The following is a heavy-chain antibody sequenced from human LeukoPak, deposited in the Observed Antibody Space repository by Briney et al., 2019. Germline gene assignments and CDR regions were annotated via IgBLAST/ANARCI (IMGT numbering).Heavy chain of an antibody. CDR3: ASYSGNPLYFDY. D-gene: IGHD4-23*01. J-gene: IGHJ4*02. Sequence: SETLSLTCAVYGGSFSGYYWSWIRQPPGKGREWIGEINHSGNTNYNPSLKSRVIISVDASKNDFSLKLSSVTVADTAVYYCASYSGNPLYFDYWGQGTLVTVSS. V-gene: IGHV4-34*01. CDR2: INHSGNT. CDR1: GGSFSGYY.